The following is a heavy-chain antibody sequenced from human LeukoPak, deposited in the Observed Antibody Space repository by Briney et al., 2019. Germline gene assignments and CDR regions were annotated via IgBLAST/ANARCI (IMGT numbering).Heavy chain of an antibody. J-gene: IGHJ5*02. V-gene: IGHV1-18*01. D-gene: IGHD3-22*01. CDR1: GGTFSSYG. CDR3: ARSPDYYDSSGYYPFDP. Sequence: ASVKVSCKASGGTFSSYGISWVRQAPGQGLEWMGWISAYNGNTNYAQKLQGRVTMTTDTSTSTAYMELRSLRSDDTAVYYCARSPDYYDSSGYYPFDPWGRGTLVTVSS. CDR2: ISAYNGNT.